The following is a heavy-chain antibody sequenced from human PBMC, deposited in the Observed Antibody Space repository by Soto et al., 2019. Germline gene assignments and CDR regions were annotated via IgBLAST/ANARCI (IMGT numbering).Heavy chain of an antibody. V-gene: IGHV1-3*01. CDR1: GYTFTSYA. CDR2: INAGNGNT. J-gene: IGHJ6*03. D-gene: IGHD1-1*01. CDR3: ARAGTQPSRSYYYYYYMDV. Sequence: ASVKVSCKASGYTFTSYAMHWVRQAPGQRLKWMGWINAGNGNTKYSQKFQGRVTITRDTSASTAYMELSSLRSEDTAVYYCARAGTQPSRSYYYYYYMDVWGKGTTVTVSS.